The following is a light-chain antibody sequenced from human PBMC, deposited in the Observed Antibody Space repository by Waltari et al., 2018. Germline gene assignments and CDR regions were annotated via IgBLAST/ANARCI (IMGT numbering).Light chain of an antibody. J-gene: IGKJ1*01. CDR2: DAD. V-gene: IGKV3-20*01. CDR3: QQYGSSPG. CDR1: QRVSNTY. Sequence: DIVLTQSPGTLSLSAGDRATLSCRANQRVSNTYLAWYQQKPGQGPRLLLYDADTRATGIPDRFSGSWSGTEFTLTITRLEPEDFGVYYCQQYGSSPGFGQGTKVEIK.